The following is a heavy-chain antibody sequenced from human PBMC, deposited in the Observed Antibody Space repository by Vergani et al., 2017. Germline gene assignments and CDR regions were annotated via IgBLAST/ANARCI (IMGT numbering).Heavy chain of an antibody. Sequence: QVQLQESGPGLVKPSETLSLTCTVSGGSISSYYWSWIRQPPGKGLEWIGYIYYSGSTNYNPSLKSRVTISVDTSKNQFSLKLSSVTAADTAVYYWASGSSSWRTSYMDVWGKGTTVTVSS. CDR3: ASGSSSWRTSYMDV. D-gene: IGHD6-13*01. CDR1: GGSISSYY. V-gene: IGHV4-59*01. CDR2: IYYSGST. J-gene: IGHJ6*03.